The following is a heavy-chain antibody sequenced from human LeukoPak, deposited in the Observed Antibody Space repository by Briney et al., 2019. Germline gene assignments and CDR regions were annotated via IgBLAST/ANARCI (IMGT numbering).Heavy chain of an antibody. J-gene: IGHJ3*02. CDR3: AKDRVRFSSRVDAFDI. Sequence: GGSLRLSCAASGFTFSSCAMSWVRQAPGKGLEWVSAIVGSGSSTYYADSVKGRFTISRDNSKYTLYLQMNSLRAEDTAVYYCAKDRVRFSSRVDAFDIWGRGTMVTVSS. D-gene: IGHD6-13*01. V-gene: IGHV3-23*01. CDR2: IVGSGSST. CDR1: GFTFSSCA.